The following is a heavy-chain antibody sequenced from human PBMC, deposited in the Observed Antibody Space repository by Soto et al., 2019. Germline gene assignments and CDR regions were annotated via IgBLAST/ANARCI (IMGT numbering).Heavy chain of an antibody. V-gene: IGHV3-48*02. D-gene: IGHD2-15*01. J-gene: IGHJ5*02. Sequence: GGSLRLSCAASGFTFSSYSMNWVRQAPGKGLEWVSYISSSSSTIYYADSVKGRFTISRDNAKNSLYLQMNSLRDEDTAVYYCARDLPTPDMILSNGFAPWGQGTLVTVSS. CDR1: GFTFSSYS. CDR3: ARDLPTPDMILSNGFAP. CDR2: ISSSSSTI.